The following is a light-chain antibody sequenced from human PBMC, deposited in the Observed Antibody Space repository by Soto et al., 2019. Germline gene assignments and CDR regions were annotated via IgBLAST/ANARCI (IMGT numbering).Light chain of an antibody. CDR3: QKYNSAPLT. J-gene: IGKJ4*01. CDR1: QGISNY. Sequence: DIQMTQSPSSLSASLGDRVTITCRASQGISNYLAWYQQKPGKVPKLLIYAASTLKSGVPSRFSGSASGTDFTLTISSLQPEDVATYYCQKYNSAPLTFGGGTKVDIK. CDR2: AAS. V-gene: IGKV1-27*01.